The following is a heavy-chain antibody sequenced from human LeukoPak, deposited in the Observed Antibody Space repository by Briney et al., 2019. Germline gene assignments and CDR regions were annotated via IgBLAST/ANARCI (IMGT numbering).Heavy chain of an antibody. CDR2: ISGGSGSHI. D-gene: IGHD3-10*01. Sequence: PGGSLRLSCAASGFTFSSYAMSWLRQAPGKGLEWISSISGGSGSHILYVDSVKGRFTISRDNAKNPLYLQMDSLTAEDTAVYYCAKEFPSPIHGMDVWGQGTTVTVSS. V-gene: IGHV3-21*01. CDR3: AKEFPSPIHGMDV. CDR1: GFTFSSYA. J-gene: IGHJ6*02.